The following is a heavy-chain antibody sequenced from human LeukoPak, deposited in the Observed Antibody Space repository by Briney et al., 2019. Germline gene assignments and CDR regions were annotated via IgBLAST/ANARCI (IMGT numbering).Heavy chain of an antibody. CDR2: ISWNSGSI. CDR3: AKGHSSSWYSDYFDY. CDR1: GFTFDDYA. Sequence: GGSLRLSCAASGFTFDDYAMHWVRQAPGKCLEWVSGISWNSGSIGYADSVKGRFTISRDNAKNSLYLQMNSLRAEDTALYYCAKGHSSSWYSDYFDYWGQGTLVTVSS. V-gene: IGHV3-9*01. D-gene: IGHD6-13*01. J-gene: IGHJ4*02.